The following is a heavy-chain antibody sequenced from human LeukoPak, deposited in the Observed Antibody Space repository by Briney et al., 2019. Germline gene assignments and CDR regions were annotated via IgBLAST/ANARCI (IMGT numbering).Heavy chain of an antibody. CDR3: ARLRDIDYNYGYFDY. J-gene: IGHJ4*02. D-gene: IGHD5-18*01. CDR1: GGSISSGGYY. V-gene: IGHV4-39*01. CDR2: IYYGGRT. Sequence: PSETLSLTCTVSGGSISSGGYYWSWIRQPPGKGLEWIASIYYGGRTTYNPSLKGRVTISEDTSNNQFSLKLSSVTAADTAVYYCARLRDIDYNYGYFDYWGQGTLVTVSS.